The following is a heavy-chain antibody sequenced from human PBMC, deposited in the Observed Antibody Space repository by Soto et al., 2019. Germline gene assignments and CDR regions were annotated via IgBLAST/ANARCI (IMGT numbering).Heavy chain of an antibody. V-gene: IGHV3-7*01. CDR2: IKQDGSEK. CDR3: ARDVAGDDFWSGYYTGIDYYYYGMDV. Sequence: GGSLRLSCAASGFTFSSYWMSWVRQAPGKGLEWVANIKQDGSEKYYVDSVKGRFTISRDNARNSLYLQMNSLRAEDTAVYYCARDVAGDDFWSGYYTGIDYYYYGMDVWGQGTTVTVSS. J-gene: IGHJ6*02. CDR1: GFTFSSYW. D-gene: IGHD3-3*01.